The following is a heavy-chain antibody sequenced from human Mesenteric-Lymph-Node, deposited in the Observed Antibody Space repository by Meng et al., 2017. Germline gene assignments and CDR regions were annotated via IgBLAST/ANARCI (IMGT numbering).Heavy chain of an antibody. CDR3: ARGISMVRGVIPNYFDY. CDR1: GGAFSSYA. V-gene: IGHV1-69*06. CDR2: IYPLFDTA. Sequence: SVKVSCKASGGAFSSYAISWVRQAPGQGLEWMGGIYPLFDTANYPQKFQGRVTITADRSTTTAYMELNNLRSDDTAIYYCARGISMVRGVIPNYFDYWGQGTLVTVSS. J-gene: IGHJ4*02. D-gene: IGHD3-10*01.